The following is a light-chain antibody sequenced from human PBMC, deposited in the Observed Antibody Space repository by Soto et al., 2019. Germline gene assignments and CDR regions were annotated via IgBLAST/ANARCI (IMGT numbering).Light chain of an antibody. Sequence: QSVLTQPPSASGTPGQRVSISCSGSSSNIGTNTVNWYQQFPGTAPKVLLYSNNHRPSGVPDRISASKSGTSASLAISGLRSEDEADYYCAAWDDSLSGLVFGTGTKVTVL. CDR3: AAWDDSLSGLV. CDR2: SNN. CDR1: SSNIGTNT. J-gene: IGLJ1*01. V-gene: IGLV1-44*01.